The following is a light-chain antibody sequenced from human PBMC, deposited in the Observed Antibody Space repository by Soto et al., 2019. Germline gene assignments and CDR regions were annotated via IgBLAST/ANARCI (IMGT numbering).Light chain of an antibody. Sequence: DIQMTQSPSTLSASVGDRVTITCRASQSISSWLAWYQQKPGRAPKLLIYKASSLETGVPSRFSGSGSGTEFTLIISSLQPDDFASYYCQQYGNSSPWSCGPGNKVEIK. J-gene: IGKJ1*01. V-gene: IGKV1-5*03. CDR2: KAS. CDR1: QSISSW. CDR3: QQYGNSSPWS.